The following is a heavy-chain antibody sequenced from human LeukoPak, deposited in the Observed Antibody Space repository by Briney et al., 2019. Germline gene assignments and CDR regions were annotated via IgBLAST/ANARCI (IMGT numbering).Heavy chain of an antibody. J-gene: IGHJ5*02. Sequence: GESLKISCKGSGYSFTSYWIGWVRQMPGKGLEWMGIIYPGDSDTRYSPSFQGQVTISADKSISTAYLQWSSLKASDTAMYYCARLGGYCSSTSCYIDLWGRGTLVTVSS. CDR3: ARLGGYCSSTSCYIDL. V-gene: IGHV5-51*01. D-gene: IGHD2-2*02. CDR2: IYPGDSDT. CDR1: GYSFTSYW.